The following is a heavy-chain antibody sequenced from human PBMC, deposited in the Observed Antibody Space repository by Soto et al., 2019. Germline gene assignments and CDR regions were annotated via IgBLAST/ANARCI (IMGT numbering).Heavy chain of an antibody. CDR1: GYTFTSYG. CDR2: ISAYNGNT. V-gene: IGHV1-18*04. Sequence: GASVKVSCRASGYTFTSYGISWVRQAPGQGLEWMGWISAYNGNTNYAQKLQGRVTMTTDTSTSTAYMELRSLRSDDTAVYYCARDRITRTTRGHNWFDPFGQGTLVTFSS. D-gene: IGHD1-7*01. J-gene: IGHJ5*02. CDR3: ARDRITRTTRGHNWFDP.